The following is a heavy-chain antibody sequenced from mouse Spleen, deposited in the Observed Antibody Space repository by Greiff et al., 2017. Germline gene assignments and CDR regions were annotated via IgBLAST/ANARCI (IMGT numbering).Heavy chain of an antibody. CDR1: GFTFRDYG. J-gene: IGHJ1*01. CDR3: ARSGDRGWYFDV. Sequence: EVMLVESGGGLVKPGGSLKLSCAASGFTFRDYGMHWVRQAPEKGLEWVAYISSGSSTIYYADTVKGRFTISRDNAKNTLFLKMTSLRSEDTAMYYCARSGDRGWYFDVWGAGTTVTVSS. CDR2: ISSGSSTI. D-gene: IGHD3-3*01. V-gene: IGHV5-17*01.